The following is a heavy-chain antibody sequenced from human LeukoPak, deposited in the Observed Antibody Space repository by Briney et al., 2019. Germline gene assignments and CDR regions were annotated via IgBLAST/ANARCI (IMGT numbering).Heavy chain of an antibody. J-gene: IGHJ5*02. D-gene: IGHD2-2*02. CDR1: GGSISSGGYY. Sequence: SETLSLTCTVSGGSISSGGYYWSWIRQHPGKGLEWIGYIYYSGSTYYNPSLKSRVTISVDTSKKQFSLKLSSVTAADTAVYYCARIQLGYCSSTSCYNLPGVRFDPWGQGTLVTVSS. V-gene: IGHV4-31*03. CDR3: ARIQLGYCSSTSCYNLPGVRFDP. CDR2: IYYSGST.